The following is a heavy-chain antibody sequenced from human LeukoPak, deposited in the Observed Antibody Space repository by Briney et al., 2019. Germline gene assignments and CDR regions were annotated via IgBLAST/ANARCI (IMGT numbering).Heavy chain of an antibody. CDR1: GGSINSYY. D-gene: IGHD5-24*01. J-gene: IGHJ4*02. CDR3: ARGSRDGYKN. Sequence: SETLSLTCTVSGGSINSYYWSWIRQPPGKGLEWIGEINHSGSTNYNPSLKSRVTISVDTSKNQFSLKLSSVTAADTAVYYCARGSRDGYKNWGQGTLVTVSS. V-gene: IGHV4-34*01. CDR2: INHSGST.